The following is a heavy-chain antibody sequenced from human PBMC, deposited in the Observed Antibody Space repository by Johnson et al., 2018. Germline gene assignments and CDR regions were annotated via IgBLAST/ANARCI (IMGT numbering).Heavy chain of an antibody. CDR1: GFTFDDYA. J-gene: IGHJ6*03. CDR3: TKAPPPYSSGWYGYMDV. V-gene: IGHV3-43D*03. Sequence: VQLVESGGVVVQPGGSLRLSCAASGFTFDDYAMYWVRQAPGKGLEWVSLISWDGGSTYYADSVKGRFTISRDNSKNSLYLQMNSLRAEDTALYYCTKAPPPYSSGWYGYMDVWGKGTTVTVSS. D-gene: IGHD6-19*01. CDR2: ISWDGGST.